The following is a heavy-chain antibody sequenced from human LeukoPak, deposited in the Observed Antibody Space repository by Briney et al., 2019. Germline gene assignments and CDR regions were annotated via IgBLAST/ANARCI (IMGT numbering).Heavy chain of an antibody. CDR3: ARGPRSSDWYSVDY. D-gene: IGHD6-19*01. V-gene: IGHV4-4*07. CDR2: IYTSGST. J-gene: IGHJ4*02. CDR1: GVSISNYY. Sequence: PSETLSLTCTVSGVSISNYYWSWIRQPAGKGLEWIGRIYTSGSTNYNPSLKSRVTMSVDTSKNQFSLKLSSVTAADTAVYYCARGPRSSDWYSVDYWGRGTLVTVSS.